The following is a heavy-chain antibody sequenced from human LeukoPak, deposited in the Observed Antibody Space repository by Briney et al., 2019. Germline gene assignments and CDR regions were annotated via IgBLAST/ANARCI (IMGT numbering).Heavy chain of an antibody. CDR3: ARHGHYYEVRWELHPAYFDY. Sequence: MASETLSLTCTVSGGSISSSSYYWGWIRQPPGKGLEWIGSIYYSGSTYYNPSLKSRVTISVDTSKNQFSLKLSSVTAADTAVYYCARHGHYYEVRWELHPAYFDYWGQGTLVTVSS. CDR1: GGSISSSSYY. J-gene: IGHJ4*02. D-gene: IGHD1-26*01. V-gene: IGHV4-39*01. CDR2: IYYSGST.